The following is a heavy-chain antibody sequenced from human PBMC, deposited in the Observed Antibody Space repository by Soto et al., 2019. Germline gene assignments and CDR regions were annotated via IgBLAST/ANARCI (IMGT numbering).Heavy chain of an antibody. V-gene: IGHV1-46*01. CDR3: ARDGDSSSWYDASTYNWFDP. Sequence: QVQLVQSGAEVKKPGASVKVSCKASGYTFTSYYMHWVRQAPGQGLEWMGIINPSGGSTSYAQKFQGRVTMTRDTSTSTVYMGLSSLRSEDTAVYYCARDGDSSSWYDASTYNWFDPWGQGTLVTVSS. D-gene: IGHD6-13*01. J-gene: IGHJ5*02. CDR2: INPSGGST. CDR1: GYTFTSYY.